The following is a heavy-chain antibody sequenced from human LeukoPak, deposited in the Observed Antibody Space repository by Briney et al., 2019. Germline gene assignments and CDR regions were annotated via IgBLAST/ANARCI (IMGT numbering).Heavy chain of an antibody. J-gene: IGHJ4*02. V-gene: IGHV4-34*01. CDR1: GGSLSGYY. CDR3: ARMYSSGWYTFDY. CDR2: INHSGST. Sequence: SETLSLTCAVYGGSLSGYYWSWIRQPPGKGLEWIGEINHSGSTNYNPSLKSRVTISVDTSKNQFSLKLSSVTAADTAVYYCARMYSSGWYTFDYWGQGTLVTVSS. D-gene: IGHD6-19*01.